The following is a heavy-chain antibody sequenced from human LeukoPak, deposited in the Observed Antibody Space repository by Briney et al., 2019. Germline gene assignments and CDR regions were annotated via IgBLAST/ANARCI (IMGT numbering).Heavy chain of an antibody. CDR1: GGSISSSSYY. D-gene: IGHD6-13*01. V-gene: IGHV4-39*01. CDR3: ASRSSWYLAGFDY. Sequence: SETLSLTCTVSGGSISSSSYYWGWIRQPPGKGLEWIGSIYYSGSTYYNPSLKSRVTISVDTSKNQFSLKLSSVTAADTAVYYCASRSSWYLAGFDYWGQGTLVTVSS. CDR2: IYYSGST. J-gene: IGHJ4*02.